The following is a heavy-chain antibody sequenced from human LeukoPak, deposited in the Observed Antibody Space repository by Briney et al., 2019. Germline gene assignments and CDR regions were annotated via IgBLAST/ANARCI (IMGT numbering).Heavy chain of an antibody. D-gene: IGHD3-10*02. CDR3: ARAHRGYVTSYNRYYYYMDV. V-gene: IGHV4-38-2*02. CDR2: IYHSGIT. Sequence: SETLSLTCTVSGFSISISYYWGWIRQPPGKGLEWIGSIYHSGITYYNPSLKSRVTISVDTSKNQFSLNLSSVTAADTAVYYCARAHRGYVTSYNRYYYYMDVWGKGATVTASS. J-gene: IGHJ6*03. CDR1: GFSISISYY.